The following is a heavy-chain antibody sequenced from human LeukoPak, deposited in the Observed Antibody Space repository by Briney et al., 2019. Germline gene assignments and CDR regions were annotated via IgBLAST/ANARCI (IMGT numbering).Heavy chain of an antibody. D-gene: IGHD6-13*01. CDR2: INNSGST. CDR1: GGSFSGYY. CDR3: ARGRGGGIAAASTYYFDY. Sequence: SETLSLTCAVYGGSFSGYYWSWIRQPPGKGLEWIGEINNSGSTNYNPSLKSRVTISVDTSKNQFSLKLSSVTAADTAVYYCARGRGGGIAAASTYYFDYWGQGTLVTVSS. V-gene: IGHV4-34*01. J-gene: IGHJ4*02.